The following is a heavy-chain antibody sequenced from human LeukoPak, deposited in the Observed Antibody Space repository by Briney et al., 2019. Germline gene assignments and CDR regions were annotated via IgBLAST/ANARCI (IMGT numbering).Heavy chain of an antibody. CDR2: IIPIFGTA. Sequence: SVKVSCKASGGTFSSYAISWVRQAPGQGLEWMGGIIPIFGTANYAQKFQGRVTITADESTSTAYTELSRLRSDDTAMYYCAREDFGDYYFDSWGQGTLVTVSS. CDR3: AREDFGDYYFDS. D-gene: IGHD4-17*01. CDR1: GGTFSSYA. V-gene: IGHV1-69*13. J-gene: IGHJ4*02.